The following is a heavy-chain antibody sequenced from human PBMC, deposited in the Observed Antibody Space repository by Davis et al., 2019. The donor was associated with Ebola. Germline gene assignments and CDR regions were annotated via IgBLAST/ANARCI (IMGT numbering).Heavy chain of an antibody. Sequence: GESPKISCAASGFTVSSNHMSWVRQAPGKGLEWVSVIYDQSTAYADSVRGRFIISRDKSNNTLYLEMNSLRVDDTAVYYCATTQWLREFDNWGQGTLVTVSS. CDR3: ATTQWLREFDN. V-gene: IGHV3-53*05. CDR1: GFTVSSNH. CDR2: IYDQST. D-gene: IGHD6-19*01. J-gene: IGHJ4*02.